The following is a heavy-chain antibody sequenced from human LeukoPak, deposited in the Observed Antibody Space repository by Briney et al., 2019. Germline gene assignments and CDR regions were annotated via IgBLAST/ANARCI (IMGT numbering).Heavy chain of an antibody. Sequence: GRSLRLSCAASGFTFSTYSMNWVRQAPGKGLEWVSSISRSSTYIDYADSLKGRFTISRDNAKNSLYLQMNSLRVEDTAVYYCARAHVGDYVWGGDDIWGQGTMVTVSS. CDR1: GFTFSTYS. CDR2: ISRSSTYI. V-gene: IGHV3-21*01. CDR3: ARAHVGDYVWGGDDI. J-gene: IGHJ3*02. D-gene: IGHD3-16*01.